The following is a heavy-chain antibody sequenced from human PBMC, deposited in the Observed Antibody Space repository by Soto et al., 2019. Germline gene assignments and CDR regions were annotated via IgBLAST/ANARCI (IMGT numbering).Heavy chain of an antibody. V-gene: IGHV2-5*02. CDR2: IYWDDDK. Sequence: QITLKESGPTLVKPTQTLTLTCTFSGFSLSTSGVGVGWIRQPPGKALEWLALIYWDDDKRYSPSLKSRLTITKDTSKNQVVLTMTNMDPVDTAPYYWAHTQVRAIAYNWFAPWAQGTLVTVSS. J-gene: IGHJ5*02. CDR3: AHTQVRAIAYNWFAP. D-gene: IGHD2-2*02. CDR1: GFSLSTSGVG.